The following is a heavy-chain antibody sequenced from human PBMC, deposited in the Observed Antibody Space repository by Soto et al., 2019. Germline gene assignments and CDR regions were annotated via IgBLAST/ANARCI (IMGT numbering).Heavy chain of an antibody. CDR1: GYTLTELS. CDR2: FDPEDGET. V-gene: IGHV1-24*01. J-gene: IGHJ1*01. D-gene: IGHD1-26*01. Sequence: ASVKVSCKVSGYTLTELSMHWVRQAPGKGLEWMGGFDPEDGETIYAQKFQGRVTITADESTSTAYMELSSLRSEDTAVYYCAGELRTKLVSEYFQHWGQGTLVTVSS. CDR3: AGELRTKLVSEYFQH.